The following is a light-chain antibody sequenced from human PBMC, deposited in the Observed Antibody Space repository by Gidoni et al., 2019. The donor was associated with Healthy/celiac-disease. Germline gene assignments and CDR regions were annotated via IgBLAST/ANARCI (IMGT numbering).Light chain of an antibody. CDR1: KLGDKY. CDR3: QAWDSSTAMV. Sequence: SSELTQPPSVSVSPGQTASITCSGDKLGDKYACWYQQKPGQSPVLVIYQESKRPSGIPERFSGSNSGNTATLTISGTQAMDEADYYCQAWDSSTAMVFGGGTKLTVL. J-gene: IGLJ2*01. V-gene: IGLV3-1*01. CDR2: QES.